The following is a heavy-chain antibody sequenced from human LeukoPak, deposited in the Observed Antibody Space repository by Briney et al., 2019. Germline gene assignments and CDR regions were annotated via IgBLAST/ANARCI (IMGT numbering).Heavy chain of an antibody. J-gene: IGHJ4*02. CDR1: GYTFTDYY. D-gene: IGHD6-19*01. CDR3: ALALVRVGDN. V-gene: IGHV1-2*02. Sequence: ASVKVSCKASGYTFTDYYMHWVRQAPGQGLEWMGWINPNSGGTNYAQRFQGRVTMARDTSISTAYMELRSLRSDDMEVYYCALALVRVGDNWGRGTLVTVSS. CDR2: INPNSGGT.